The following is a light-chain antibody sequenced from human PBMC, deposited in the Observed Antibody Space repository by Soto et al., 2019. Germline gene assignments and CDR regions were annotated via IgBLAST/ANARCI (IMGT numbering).Light chain of an antibody. J-gene: IGKJ1*01. CDR1: QSVSSN. CDR3: QQYNNWPPWT. CDR2: GAS. V-gene: IGKV3-15*01. Sequence: EIVITQSPSTLSVSPGERPTLSCRASQSVSSNLAWYQQKPGQAPRLLIYGASTRATGIPARFSGSGSGTEFTLTISSLQSEDFAVYYCQQYNNWPPWTFGQGTKVDI.